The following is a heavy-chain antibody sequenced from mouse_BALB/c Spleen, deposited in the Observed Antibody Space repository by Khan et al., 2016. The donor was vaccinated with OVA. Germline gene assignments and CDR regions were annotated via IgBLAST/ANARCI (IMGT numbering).Heavy chain of an antibody. V-gene: IGHV1-54*01. J-gene: IGHJ4*01. CDR3: ARRDYAMDY. Sequence: QVQLKQSGAELVRPGTSVKVSCKASGYAFTNYLIEWVKQRPGQGLEWIGVINPGSGGTNYNEKFKGKATLTADKSSSTAYMQLSSLTSDYSAVYFCARRDYAMDYWGQGTSVTVSS. CDR2: INPGSGGT. CDR1: GYAFTNYL.